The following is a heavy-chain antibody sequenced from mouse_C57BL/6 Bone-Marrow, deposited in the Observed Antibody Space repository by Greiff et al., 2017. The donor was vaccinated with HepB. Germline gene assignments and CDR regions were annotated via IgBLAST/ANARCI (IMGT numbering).Heavy chain of an antibody. D-gene: IGHD2-2*01. Sequence: EVQLVESGGGLVKPGGSLKLSCAASGFTFSDYGMHWVRQAPEKGLEWVAYISSGSSTIYYADTVKGRFTISRDNAKNTLFLHMTSLMSEDTAMYYCARRLRRPHYYAMDYWGQGTSVTVSS. CDR1: GFTFSDYG. CDR2: ISSGSSTI. J-gene: IGHJ4*01. CDR3: ARRLRRPHYYAMDY. V-gene: IGHV5-17*01.